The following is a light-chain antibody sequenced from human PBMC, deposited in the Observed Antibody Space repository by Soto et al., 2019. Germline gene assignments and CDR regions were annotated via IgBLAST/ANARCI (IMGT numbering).Light chain of an antibody. CDR2: EVS. V-gene: IGLV2-14*01. CDR3: NSYTISSTLGVV. J-gene: IGLJ2*01. CDR1: STDVGGYNY. Sequence: QSALTQPASVSGSPGQSITISCTGTSTDVGGYNYVSWYQQHPGKAPKIMIYEVSNRPSGVSNRFSGSKSGNTASLNISGLQADDEADYYCNSYTISSTLGVVFGGGTKLTVL.